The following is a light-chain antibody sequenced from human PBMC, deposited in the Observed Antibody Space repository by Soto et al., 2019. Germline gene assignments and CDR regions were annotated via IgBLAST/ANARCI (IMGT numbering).Light chain of an antibody. V-gene: IGKV1-39*01. Sequence: IPVTPAPSSLSASVGDRVTITCRASQSISRYLNWYQQKPGKAPNLLIYVASSLQSEVPSRFSGSGSGTDFTLTITSLQPEDFATYYCQQSYGTPITFGQGTRLEIK. CDR3: QQSYGTPIT. J-gene: IGKJ5*01. CDR2: VAS. CDR1: QSISRY.